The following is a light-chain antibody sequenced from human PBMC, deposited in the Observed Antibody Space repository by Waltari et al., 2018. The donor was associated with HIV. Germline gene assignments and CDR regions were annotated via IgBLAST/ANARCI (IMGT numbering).Light chain of an antibody. CDR2: EVS. V-gene: IGLV2-14*01. CDR3: SSYTSSDTVV. Sequence: QSALTQPASVSGSPGQSLSISCTGTSRDVGGYNAVSWYQQHPAKAPKLVILEVSNRPSGVSNRFSGSKSGNSASLTISGLQAEDEAYYYCSSYTSSDTVVFGGGTKVTVL. J-gene: IGLJ2*01. CDR1: SRDVGGYNA.